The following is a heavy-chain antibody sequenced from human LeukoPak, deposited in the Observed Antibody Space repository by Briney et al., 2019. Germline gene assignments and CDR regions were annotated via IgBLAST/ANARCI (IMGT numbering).Heavy chain of an antibody. J-gene: IGHJ4*02. CDR2: IGGSGGST. D-gene: IGHD6-13*01. CDR3: ANQYSSTNYFDS. V-gene: IGHV3-23*01. Sequence: GGSLRLSCAASGFTFGDYAMHWVRQAPGKGLEGVSAIGGSGGSTYYADSVKGRFTISRDNSKNTLYLQMNSLRAEDTAVYYCANQYSSTNYFDSWGQGTLVTVSS. CDR1: GFTFGDYA.